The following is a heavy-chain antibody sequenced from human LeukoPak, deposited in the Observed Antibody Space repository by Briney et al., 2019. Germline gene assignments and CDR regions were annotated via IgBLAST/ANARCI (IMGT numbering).Heavy chain of an antibody. CDR2: ISSSGSTI. CDR3: AREIIDEFGGVIGDAFDI. V-gene: IGHV3-11*01. CDR1: GFTFSDYY. Sequence: PGGSLRLSCAASGFTFSDYYMSWIRQAPGKGLGWVSYISSSGSTIYYADSVKGRFTISRDNAKNSLYLQMNSLRAEDTAVYYCAREIIDEFGGVIGDAFDIWGQGTMVTVSS. D-gene: IGHD3-16*02. J-gene: IGHJ3*02.